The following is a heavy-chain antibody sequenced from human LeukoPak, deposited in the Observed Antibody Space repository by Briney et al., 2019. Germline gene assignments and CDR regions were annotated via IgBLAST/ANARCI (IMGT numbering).Heavy chain of an antibody. V-gene: IGHV3-11*05. Sequence: GGSLRLSCAASGYTFSDYYVFWIRQAPGKGLEWVSYISSTSSYTNYADSVKGRFTISRDNAKNSLYLQTNSLRAEDTAVYYCARDRSVAVSTSTRGHWYFDLWGRGPLVTVSS. CDR3: ARDRSVAVSTSTRGHWYFDL. CDR2: ISSTSSYT. CDR1: GYTFSDYY. J-gene: IGHJ2*01. D-gene: IGHD2-2*01.